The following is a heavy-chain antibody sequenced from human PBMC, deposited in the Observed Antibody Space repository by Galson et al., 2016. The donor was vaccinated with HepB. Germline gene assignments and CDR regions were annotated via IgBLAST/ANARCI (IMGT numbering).Heavy chain of an antibody. CDR1: GFSLTTSGVG. CDR3: VHTGHTGYD. D-gene: IGHD5-12*01. V-gene: IGHV2-5*01. CDR2: LFWTDNK. J-gene: IGHJ4*02. Sequence: PALVKPTQTLTLTCTFSGFSLTTSGVGVGWIRQPPGKALEWLAILFWTDNKWYSPSLKRRLTISKDSSKSQVVLTILNMDPVDTATYYCVHTGHTGYDWGRGTLVAVSS.